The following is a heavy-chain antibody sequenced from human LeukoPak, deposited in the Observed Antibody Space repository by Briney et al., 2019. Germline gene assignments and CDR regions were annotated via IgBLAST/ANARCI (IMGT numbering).Heavy chain of an antibody. J-gene: IGHJ4*02. Sequence: GGSLRLSCAASGFTFDDYGMSWVRQAPGKGLEWVSLISWDGGSTYYADSVKGRFTISRDNAENSLYLQMNSLRAEDTAVYYCTTSLPHVVDVTTSDGGNWGQGTLVTVSS. D-gene: IGHD2-21*02. V-gene: IGHV3-20*04. CDR3: TTSLPHVVDVTTSDGGN. CDR2: ISWDGGST. CDR1: GFTFDDYG.